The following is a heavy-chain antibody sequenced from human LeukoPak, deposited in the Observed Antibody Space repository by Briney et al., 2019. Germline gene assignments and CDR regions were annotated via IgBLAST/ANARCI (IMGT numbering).Heavy chain of an antibody. V-gene: IGHV4-34*01. Sequence: SSETLSLTCAVYGGSFSGYSWSWIRQPPGKGLEWIGEINHSRSTNYNPSLKSRVTISVATSKNQFSLKLSSVTAADTAVYYCVRGRTTVITGNYYYGMDVWGQGTTVTVSS. CDR1: GGSFSGYS. J-gene: IGHJ6*02. D-gene: IGHD4-17*01. CDR2: INHSRST. CDR3: VRGRTTVITGNYYYGMDV.